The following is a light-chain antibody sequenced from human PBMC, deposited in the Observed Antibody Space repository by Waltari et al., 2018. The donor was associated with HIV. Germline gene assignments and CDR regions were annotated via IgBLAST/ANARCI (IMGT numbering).Light chain of an antibody. J-gene: IGKJ4*01. CDR3: QQHNSYPLT. V-gene: IGKV1-9*01. Sequence: DIQLTQSPSFLSASVGDRVTLTCRASQGISSYFAWYQQKPGKAPKLLIYPASTLQSGVPSRFSGSGSGTEFTLTISSLQPEDFATYYCQQHNSYPLTFGGGTKVEIK. CDR1: QGISSY. CDR2: PAS.